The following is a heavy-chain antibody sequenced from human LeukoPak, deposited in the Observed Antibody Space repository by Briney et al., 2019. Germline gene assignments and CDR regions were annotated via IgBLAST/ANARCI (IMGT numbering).Heavy chain of an antibody. J-gene: IGHJ4*02. CDR2: LSRGGGTT. Sequence: HPGGSLRLSCTGSGFNFNMFAMNWVRQAPGQGLEWVSGLSRGGGTTNYADSVKGRFTISRDKSKNMVFLQMNSLRPEDTAVYYCVKEQRIRHCSEGVCMEGYYFDYWGQGSLVTVSS. CDR3: VKEQRIRHCSEGVCMEGYYFDY. CDR1: GFNFNMFA. D-gene: IGHD2-8*01. V-gene: IGHV3-23*01.